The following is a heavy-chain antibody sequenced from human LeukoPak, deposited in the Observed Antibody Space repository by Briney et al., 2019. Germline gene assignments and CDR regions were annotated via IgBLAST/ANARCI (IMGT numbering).Heavy chain of an antibody. J-gene: IGHJ4*02. D-gene: IGHD3-3*01. CDR1: GFTFSNYA. Sequence: GGSLRLSCAASGFTFSNYAMSWVRQAPGKGLEWVSTIRRSGDNTSYADSVKGRFTISRDNSKNTLYLQMNSLRAEDTAVYYCARQTYYDFWSGYYTQEGFDYWGQGTLVTVSS. CDR3: ARQTYYDFWSGYYTQEGFDY. V-gene: IGHV3-23*01. CDR2: IRRSGDNT.